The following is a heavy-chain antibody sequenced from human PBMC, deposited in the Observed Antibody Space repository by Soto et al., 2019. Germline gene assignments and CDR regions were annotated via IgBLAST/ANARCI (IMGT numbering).Heavy chain of an antibody. Sequence: PSETLSLTCTVSGGSISSYYWSWIRQPPGKGLEWIGYIYYSGSTNYNPSLKSRVTISVDTSKNQFSLKLSSVTAADTAVYYCARVRGGQYSSSSYYHYYMAVWGKGTTVTVAS. V-gene: IGHV4-59*01. J-gene: IGHJ6*03. CDR1: GGSISSYY. CDR3: ARVRGGQYSSSSYYHYYMAV. CDR2: IYYSGST. D-gene: IGHD6-6*01.